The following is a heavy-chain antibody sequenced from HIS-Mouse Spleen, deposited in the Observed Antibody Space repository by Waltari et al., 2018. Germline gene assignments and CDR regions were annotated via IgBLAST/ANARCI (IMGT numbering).Heavy chain of an antibody. CDR3: AREIPYSSSWYDWYFDL. D-gene: IGHD6-13*01. CDR1: AGSISSSSYY. V-gene: IGHV4-39*07. CDR2: IYYSGST. J-gene: IGHJ2*01. Sequence: QLQLQESGPGLVTPSATLSLTCTASAGSISSSSYYWGWIRQPPGKGLEWIGSIYYSGSTYYNPSLKSRVTISVDTSKNQFSLKLSSVTAADTAVYYCAREIPYSSSWYDWYFDLWGRGTLVTVSS.